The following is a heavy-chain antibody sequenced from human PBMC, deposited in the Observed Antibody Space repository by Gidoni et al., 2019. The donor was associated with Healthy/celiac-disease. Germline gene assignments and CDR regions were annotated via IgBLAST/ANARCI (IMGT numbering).Heavy chain of an antibody. J-gene: IGHJ6*02. V-gene: IGHV4-61*02. CDR3: ARGLGGTPPGFYYYYGMDV. CDR2: IYTSGST. D-gene: IGHD3-16*01. Sequence: QVQLQESGPGLVKPSQTLSLTCTVSGCSISSGSYYWSWIRQPAGKGLEWIGRIYTSGSTNYNPSLKSRVTISVDTSKNQFSLKLSSVTAADTAVYYCARGLGGTPPGFYYYYGMDVWGQGTTVTVSS. CDR1: GCSISSGSYY.